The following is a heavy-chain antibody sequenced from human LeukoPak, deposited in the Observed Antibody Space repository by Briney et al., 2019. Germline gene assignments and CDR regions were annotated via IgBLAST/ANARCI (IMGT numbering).Heavy chain of an antibody. V-gene: IGHV3-21*01. Sequence: PGGSLRLSCAASVFTFSSYSMNWVRQAPGKGLEWVSSITDSSSKYYADSVKGRFTISRDNARNSLYLQMDSLRAEDTTVYYCARTPVGFSYGKIDYWGQGTLVTVSS. CDR1: VFTFSSYS. J-gene: IGHJ4*02. CDR2: ITDSSSK. D-gene: IGHD5-18*01. CDR3: ARTPVGFSYGKIDY.